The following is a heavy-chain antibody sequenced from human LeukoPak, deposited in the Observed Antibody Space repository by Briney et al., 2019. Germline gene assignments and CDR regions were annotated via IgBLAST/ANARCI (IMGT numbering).Heavy chain of an antibody. CDR1: GSTLTEHA. J-gene: IGHJ5*02. V-gene: IGHV3-23*01. Sequence: GGSLRLSCAVSGSTLTEHAWSWVRQAPGEGLEWVSGIIDVGGTYYADSVKGRFTISRDNSKNTLYLQMNSLRAEDTAVYYCAKVRPGDPVCWFDPWGQGTLVTVSS. CDR3: AKVRPGDPVCWFDP. CDR2: IIDVGGT. D-gene: IGHD7-27*01.